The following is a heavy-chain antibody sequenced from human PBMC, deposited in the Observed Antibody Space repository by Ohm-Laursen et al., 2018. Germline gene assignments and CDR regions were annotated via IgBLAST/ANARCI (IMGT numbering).Heavy chain of an antibody. CDR2: ISWNSGSI. CDR1: GFTFDDYA. D-gene: IGHD5-18*01. V-gene: IGHV3-9*01. CDR3: ARSGIDTTMGYFDN. Sequence: SLRLSCAASGFTFDDYAMHWVRQAPGKGLEWVSGISWNSGSIGYADSVKGRFTISRDNAKNSLYLQMNSLRAEDTAVYYCARSGIDTTMGYFDNWGQGTLVTVSS. J-gene: IGHJ4*02.